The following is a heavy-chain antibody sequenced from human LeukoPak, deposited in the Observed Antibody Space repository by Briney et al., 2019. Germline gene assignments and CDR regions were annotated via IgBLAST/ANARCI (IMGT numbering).Heavy chain of an antibody. CDR1: GGSISSGDYY. Sequence: SETLSLTCTVSGGSISSGDYYWSWIRQPPGKGLEWIVYIYYSGSTYYNPFLKSRVNISVDTSKNQFPLKLSSVTAADTAVYYCARGRRNVLLWFGELIWGQGTLVTVSS. CDR2: IYYSGST. J-gene: IGHJ4*02. D-gene: IGHD3-10*01. CDR3: ARGRRNVLLWFGELI. V-gene: IGHV4-30-4*08.